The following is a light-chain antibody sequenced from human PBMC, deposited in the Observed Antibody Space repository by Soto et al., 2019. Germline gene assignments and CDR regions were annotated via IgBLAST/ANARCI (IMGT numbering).Light chain of an antibody. CDR3: QQFNGWPT. CDR2: DAS. Sequence: EIVMTQSPATLSVSLGEGATLSCRASQRIASNLAWYQKKPGQPPRLLIYDASTRATGIPARFSGSGSGTDFTLTISSLQSDDFALYYCQQFNGWPTFGQGTKLEIK. CDR1: QRIASN. V-gene: IGKV3-15*01. J-gene: IGKJ2*01.